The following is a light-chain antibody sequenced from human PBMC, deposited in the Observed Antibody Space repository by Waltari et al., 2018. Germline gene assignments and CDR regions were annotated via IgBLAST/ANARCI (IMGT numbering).Light chain of an antibody. Sequence: QSALTQPASVSGSPGQSITISCTGTNSDIGSYNFVSWYQQHPNKVPKLVLYEVSNRPSGVSNSFSGSKSGNTAFLTISGLQAEDEAEYYCSSYTKSTTQVFGTGTKVTDL. CDR2: EVS. CDR1: NSDIGSYNF. V-gene: IGLV2-14*01. CDR3: SSYTKSTTQV. J-gene: IGLJ1*01.